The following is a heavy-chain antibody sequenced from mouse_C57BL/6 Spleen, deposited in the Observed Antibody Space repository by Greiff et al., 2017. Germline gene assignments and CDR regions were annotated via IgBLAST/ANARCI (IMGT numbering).Heavy chain of an antibody. CDR1: GYTFTDYN. D-gene: IGHD2-12*01. CDR3: ARSGYYTWFAY. J-gene: IGHJ3*01. CDR2: INPNNGGT. Sequence: EVHLVESGPELVKPGASVKIPCKASGYTFTDYNMDWVKQSHGKSLEWIGDINPNNGGTIYNQKFKGKATLTVDKSSSTAYMELRSLTSEDTAVYYCARSGYYTWFAYWGQGTLVTVSA. V-gene: IGHV1-18*01.